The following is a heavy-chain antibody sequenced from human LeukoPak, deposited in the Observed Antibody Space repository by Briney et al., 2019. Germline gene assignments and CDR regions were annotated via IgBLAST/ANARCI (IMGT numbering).Heavy chain of an antibody. CDR2: INTDGGDS. CDR3: ARDEKIVGASGQDY. D-gene: IGHD1-26*01. CDR1: GFTFGSYW. Sequence: GGSLRLSCAASGFTFGSYWMHWVRQAPGKGLVWVSRINTDGGDSIYADSVKGRFTISRDNAKNTLFLQMNSLRAEDTAVYYCARDEKIVGASGQDYWGQGTLVTVSS. J-gene: IGHJ4*02. V-gene: IGHV3-74*01.